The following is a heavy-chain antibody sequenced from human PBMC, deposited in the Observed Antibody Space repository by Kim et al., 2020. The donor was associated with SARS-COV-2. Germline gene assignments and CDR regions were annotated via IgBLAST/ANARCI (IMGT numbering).Heavy chain of an antibody. D-gene: IGHD1-26*01. CDR3: AKGSLFDW. J-gene: IGHJ4*02. Sequence: GGSLRLSCVASGFSFRTFEMSWGRQAPGKGLEWVSTVSPNGRETHYADSVEGRFSISRDNSQNTLYLQMNSLRVEDTAVYFCAKGSLFDWGGKGVRVTVPS. V-gene: IGHV3-23*01. CDR1: GFSFRTFE. CDR2: VSPNGRET.